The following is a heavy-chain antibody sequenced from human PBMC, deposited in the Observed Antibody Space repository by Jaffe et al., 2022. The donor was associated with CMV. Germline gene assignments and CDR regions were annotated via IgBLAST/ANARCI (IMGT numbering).Heavy chain of an antibody. D-gene: IGHD5-18*01. V-gene: IGHV1-46*01. CDR1: GYTFASHY. CDR3: ARDREYSYGHPRNYFDY. CDR2: FNPSPSGLTT. J-gene: IGHJ4*02. Sequence: QVQLVQSGAEVEKPGGSVKISCKTFGYTFASHYIHWMRQAPGEGLEWMGIFNPSPSGLTTTYAQKFQDRITMTGDTSTTTIYLELSSLRSQDTAVYYCARDREYSYGHPRNYFDYWGQGTLVTVSS.